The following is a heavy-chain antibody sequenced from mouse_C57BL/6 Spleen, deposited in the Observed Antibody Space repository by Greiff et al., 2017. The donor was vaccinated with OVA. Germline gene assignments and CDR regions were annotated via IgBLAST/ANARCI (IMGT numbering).Heavy chain of an antibody. Sequence: QVQLQQPGAELVKPGASVKLSCKASGYTFTSYWMHWVKQRPGQGLEWIGMIHPNSGSTNYNEKFKSKATLTVDKSSSTAYMQLSSLTSEDSAVYYGARSRNGSSPAWFAYWGQGTLVTVSA. CDR3: ARSRNGSSPAWFAY. J-gene: IGHJ3*01. CDR2: IHPNSGST. D-gene: IGHD1-1*01. CDR1: GYTFTSYW. V-gene: IGHV1-64*01.